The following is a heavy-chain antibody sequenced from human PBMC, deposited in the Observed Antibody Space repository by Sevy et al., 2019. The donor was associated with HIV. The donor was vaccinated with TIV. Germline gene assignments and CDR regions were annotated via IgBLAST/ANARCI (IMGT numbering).Heavy chain of an antibody. CDR2: TSPYTGNT. Sequence: ASVKVSRKATGYTFNIYGISWVRQPPGQGLEGMGWTSPYTGNTNYAQKLQGRVTMTPDTSTSTAYMDLRSLRSDDTAGYYCARDRQEGYFDYWGQGTLVTVSS. V-gene: IGHV1-18*01. CDR1: GYTFNIYG. J-gene: IGHJ4*02. CDR3: ARDRQEGYFDY.